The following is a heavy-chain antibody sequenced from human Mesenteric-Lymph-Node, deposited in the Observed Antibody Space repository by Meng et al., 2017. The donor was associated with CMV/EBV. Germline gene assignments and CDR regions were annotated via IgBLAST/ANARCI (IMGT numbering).Heavy chain of an antibody. CDR3: ARASGGKGDRQLDF. CDR1: GYSFSNYG. J-gene: IGHJ4*02. Sequence: ASVKVSCKASGYSFSNYGISWVRQAPGQGLEWMGWISVYNGNTNYVQKIQDRVTMTTDTSTSTAYMELRSLRSEDTAVYYCARASGGKGDRQLDFWGQGTLVTVSS. V-gene: IGHV1-18*04. CDR2: ISVYNGNT. D-gene: IGHD2-15*01.